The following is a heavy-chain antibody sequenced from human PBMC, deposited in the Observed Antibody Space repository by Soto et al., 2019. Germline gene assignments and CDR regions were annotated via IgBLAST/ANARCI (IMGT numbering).Heavy chain of an antibody. D-gene: IGHD1-26*01. CDR1: GFIFGNFG. J-gene: IGHJ4*02. CDR3: AIGKGVGATPDGANC. Sequence: EVQVLESGGGLVQPGGSLRLSCAASGFIFGNFGMNWVRQAPGKGLEWVSGVRSDGDTTYNAESVEGRFTVLRDTSRNTVYLQMNNLRAEDTAIYYCAIGKGVGATPDGANCWGQGTLVTVSS. CDR2: VRSDGDTT. V-gene: IGHV3-23*01.